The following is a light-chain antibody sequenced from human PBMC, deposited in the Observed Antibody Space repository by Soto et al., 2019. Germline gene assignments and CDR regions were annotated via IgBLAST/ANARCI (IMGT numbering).Light chain of an antibody. Sequence: EIVLTQSPGTLSLSPGKRATLSCRARRSVSSSYLAWYQQKPGQAPRLLIYGASSRATGIPDRFSGSGSGTDFTLTISRLEPEDFAVYYYQQYGSSPPYTFGQGTKLEIK. CDR1: RSVSSSY. J-gene: IGKJ2*01. CDR3: QQYGSSPPYT. V-gene: IGKV3-20*01. CDR2: GAS.